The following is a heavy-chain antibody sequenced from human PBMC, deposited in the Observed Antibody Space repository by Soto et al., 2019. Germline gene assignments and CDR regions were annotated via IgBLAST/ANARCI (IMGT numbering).Heavy chain of an antibody. D-gene: IGHD3-10*01. CDR1: GFTFSTYG. J-gene: IGHJ6*03. CDR3: VKFRGRAYPYYYMDV. V-gene: IGHV3-23*01. CDR2: GGSGGSR. Sequence: DVQLLDSWGGLVQWGGSLRLSCVTSGFTFSTYGMTWVRQAPGKGLEWVSYGGSGGSRYYAESVKGRLTISRDNSKNTLSLEMNSLRAEDTATYYCVKFRGRAYPYYYMDVWGKGTEVTVSS.